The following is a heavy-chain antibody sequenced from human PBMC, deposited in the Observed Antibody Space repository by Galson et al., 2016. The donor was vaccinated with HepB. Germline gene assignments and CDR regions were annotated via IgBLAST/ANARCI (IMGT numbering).Heavy chain of an antibody. V-gene: IGHV3-7*01. CDR2: INKDGNDR. D-gene: IGHD2/OR15-2a*01. Sequence: SLRLSCAASGFTFSRYWMSWVRQAPGKGLEWVAKINKDGNDRYYVDFVNGRFTISRDNAKNSLFLQLDSLRVEDTAVYYCLCYSSACPYNWFDPRGQGIQVTVSS. CDR3: LCYSSACPYNWFDP. J-gene: IGHJ5*02. CDR1: GFTFSRYW.